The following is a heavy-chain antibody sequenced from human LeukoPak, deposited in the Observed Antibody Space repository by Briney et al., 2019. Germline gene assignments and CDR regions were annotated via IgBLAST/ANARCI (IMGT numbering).Heavy chain of an antibody. CDR3: ARRYCSSTSCYAYYFDY. J-gene: IGHJ4*02. D-gene: IGHD2-2*01. V-gene: IGHV3-21*01. Sequence: PGGSLRLSCAASGFTFSRYSMNWVRQAPGKGLEWVSSISSSSSYIYYADSVKGRFTISRDNAKNSLYLQMNSLRAEDTAVYYCARRYCSSTSCYAYYFDYWGQGTLVTVSS. CDR1: GFTFSRYS. CDR2: ISSSSSYI.